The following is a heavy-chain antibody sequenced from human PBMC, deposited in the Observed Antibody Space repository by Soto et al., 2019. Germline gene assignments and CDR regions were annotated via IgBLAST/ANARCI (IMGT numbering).Heavy chain of an antibody. CDR1: GGTFSSYT. J-gene: IGHJ4*02. Sequence: SVKVSCKASGGTFSSYTISWVRQAPGQGLEWMGRIIPILGIANYAQKFQGRVTITADKSTSTAYMELSSLRSEDTAVYYCARSDCSGGSCYGAPFDYWGQGTLLTVSS. CDR2: IIPILGIA. D-gene: IGHD2-15*01. V-gene: IGHV1-69*02. CDR3: ARSDCSGGSCYGAPFDY.